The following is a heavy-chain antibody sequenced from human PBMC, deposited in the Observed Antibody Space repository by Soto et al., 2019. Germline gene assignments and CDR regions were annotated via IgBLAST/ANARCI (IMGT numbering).Heavy chain of an antibody. D-gene: IGHD3-3*01. V-gene: IGHV4-59*01. CDR3: ARGKGAGFWSGYYTLDAFDI. J-gene: IGHJ3*02. Sequence: SETLSLTCTVSGGSISSYYWSWIRQPPGKGLEWIGYIYYSGSTNYNPSLKSRVTISVDTSKNQFSLKLSSVTAADTAVCYCARGKGAGFWSGYYTLDAFDIWGQGTMVTVSS. CDR1: GGSISSYY. CDR2: IYYSGST.